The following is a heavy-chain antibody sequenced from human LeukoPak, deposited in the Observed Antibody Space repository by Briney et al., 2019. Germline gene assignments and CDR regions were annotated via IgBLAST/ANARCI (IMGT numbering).Heavy chain of an antibody. CDR2: INIGGTNT. Sequence: RGSLRLSCAASGFTLNDYYMSWIRQAPGKGLEWLSYINIGGTNTHYADSVKGRFTISRDNAKKSLYLEMNNLRAEDTAVYYCATDGAGFDTWGQGVLVTVSS. CDR1: GFTLNDYY. CDR3: ATDGAGFDT. J-gene: IGHJ5*02. V-gene: IGHV3-11*01.